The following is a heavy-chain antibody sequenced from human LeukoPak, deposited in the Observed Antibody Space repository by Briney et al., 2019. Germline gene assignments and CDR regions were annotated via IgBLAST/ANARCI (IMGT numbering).Heavy chain of an antibody. CDR3: ASLTTADAFDI. Sequence: SETLSLTCTVSGYSISTGYYWDWIRQPPGKGLEWIGTFYHGGSTYYNPSLKSRVTISVDTSKNQFSLKVSSVTAADTAVYYCASLTTADAFDIWGQGTMVTVSS. J-gene: IGHJ3*02. CDR2: FYHGGST. D-gene: IGHD3-22*01. V-gene: IGHV4-38-2*02. CDR1: GYSISTGYY.